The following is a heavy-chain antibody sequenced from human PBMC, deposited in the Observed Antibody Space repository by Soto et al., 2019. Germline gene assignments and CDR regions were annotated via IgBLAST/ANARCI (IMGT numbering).Heavy chain of an antibody. CDR2: ISGRGGST. V-gene: IGHV3-23*01. CDR3: AKDGEWELPRFDYFEY. Sequence: GGSLRLSCAASGFTFSSYAMSWVRQAPGKGLEWVSAISGRGGSTYYADSVKGRFTISRDNSENTLYLQMNSLRAEDTAVYYCAKDGEWELPRFDYFEYWGQGTPVTVSS. D-gene: IGHD1-26*01. CDR1: GFTFSSYA. J-gene: IGHJ4*02.